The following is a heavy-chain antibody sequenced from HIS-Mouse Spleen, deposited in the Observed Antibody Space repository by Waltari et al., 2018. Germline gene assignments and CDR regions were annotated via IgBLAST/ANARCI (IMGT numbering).Heavy chain of an antibody. Sequence: QLQLQESGPGLVKPSETLSLTCTVSGGSISSSSYYWGWIRQPPGKGLEWIGSIYYSGGTYDNPSPKSRVTISVDTSTNQFSLKLSSVTAADTAVYYCAREIPYSSSWYDWYFDLWGRGTLVTVSS. CDR3: AREIPYSSSWYDWYFDL. CDR2: IYYSGGT. V-gene: IGHV4-39*07. J-gene: IGHJ2*01. CDR1: GGSISSSSYY. D-gene: IGHD6-13*01.